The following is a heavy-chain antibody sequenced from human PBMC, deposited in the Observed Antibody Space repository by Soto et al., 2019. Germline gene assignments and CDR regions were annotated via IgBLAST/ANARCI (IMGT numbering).Heavy chain of an antibody. V-gene: IGHV3-23*01. J-gene: IGHJ6*02. CDR1: GFTFSSYA. Sequence: EVQLLESGGGLVQPGGSLRLSCAASGFTFSSYAMSWVRQAPGKGLEWVSTITGSGGSTFYADSVKGRFTISRDNSKNTLYLQMNSLRAEEMAVYYCARSLSDYYGMDVWGQGTTVTVSS. CDR2: ITGSGGST. CDR3: ARSLSDYYGMDV. D-gene: IGHD3-10*01.